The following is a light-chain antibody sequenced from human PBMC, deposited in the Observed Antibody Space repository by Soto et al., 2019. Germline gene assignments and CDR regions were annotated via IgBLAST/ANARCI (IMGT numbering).Light chain of an antibody. Sequence: EIVVTQSPGTLSLSPGERATLSCRASQSVSTRSLAWYQQKPGQAPRLLISGASSRAADIPDRFSGSGSGTNFTLTISSLQPEDFAAYYCQQSYSAPITFGQGTRLEI. CDR3: QQSYSAPIT. J-gene: IGKJ5*01. CDR1: QSVSTRS. V-gene: IGKV3-20*01. CDR2: GAS.